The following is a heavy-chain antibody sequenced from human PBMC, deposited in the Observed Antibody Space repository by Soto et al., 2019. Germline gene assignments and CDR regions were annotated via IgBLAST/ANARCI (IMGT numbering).Heavy chain of an antibody. Sequence: ASETLSLTCTVSGGSISSYYWSWIRQPPGKGLEWIGYIYYSGSTNSNPSLNSRVTISVDTSKNQFSLKLSSVTAADTAVYYCARHKCSSTSCYGYYYYYYGMDVWGQGTTVT. V-gene: IGHV4-59*08. D-gene: IGHD2-2*01. CDR2: IYYSGST. J-gene: IGHJ6*02. CDR3: ARHKCSSTSCYGYYYYYYGMDV. CDR1: GGSISSYY.